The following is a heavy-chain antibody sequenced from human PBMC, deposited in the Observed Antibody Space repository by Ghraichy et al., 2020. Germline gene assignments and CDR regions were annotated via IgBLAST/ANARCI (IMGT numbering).Heavy chain of an antibody. CDR1: GFTFSSYA. CDR3: AKAPYYSLYYFDY. J-gene: IGHJ4*02. CDR2: ISGSGGST. Sequence: GEALNISCAASGFTFSSYAMSWVRQAPGKGLEWVSAISGSGGSTYYADSVKGRFTISRDNSKNTLYLQMNSLRAEDTAVYYCAKAPYYSLYYFDYWGQGTLVTVSS. D-gene: IGHD3-22*01. V-gene: IGHV3-23*01.